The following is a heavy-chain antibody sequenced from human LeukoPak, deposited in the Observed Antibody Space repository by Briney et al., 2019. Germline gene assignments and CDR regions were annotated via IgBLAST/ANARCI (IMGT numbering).Heavy chain of an antibody. J-gene: IGHJ4*02. V-gene: IGHV1-46*01. Sequence: ASVKVSCKVSGYTLTELSMHWVRQAPGQGLEWMGMIYPRDGSTSYAQKFQGRVTVTRDTSTSTVHMELSGLRSEDTAVYYCARDQEGFDYWGQGTLVAVSS. CDR3: ARDQEGFDY. CDR1: GYTLTELS. CDR2: IYPRDGST.